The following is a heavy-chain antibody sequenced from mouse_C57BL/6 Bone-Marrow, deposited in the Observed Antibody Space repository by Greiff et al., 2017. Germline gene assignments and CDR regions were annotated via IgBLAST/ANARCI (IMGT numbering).Heavy chain of an antibody. Sequence: VQLQQSGPELVKPGASVKISCKASGYAFSSSWMNWVKQRPGKGLAWIGRISPGDGDTTYNGKFKGKATLTADKSSSAAYMQLSSLTSEDSAVYCCARGDSNYFWFAYWGQGTLVTVSA. V-gene: IGHV1-82*01. CDR2: ISPGDGDT. CDR1: GYAFSSSW. J-gene: IGHJ3*01. D-gene: IGHD2-5*01. CDR3: ARGDSNYFWFAY.